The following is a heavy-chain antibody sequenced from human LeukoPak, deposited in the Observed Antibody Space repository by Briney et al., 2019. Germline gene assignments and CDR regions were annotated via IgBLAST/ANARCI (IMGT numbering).Heavy chain of an antibody. CDR3: ARAVRGVIMVFDY. CDR2: ISSSGSTI. Sequence: PGGSLRLSCAASGFTFSDYYMSRIRQAPGKGLEWVAYISSSGSTIYYADSVKGRFTISRDNAKNSLYLQMNSLRAEDTAVYYCARAVRGVIMVFDYWGQGTLVTVSS. V-gene: IGHV3-11*01. D-gene: IGHD3-10*01. CDR1: GFTFSDYY. J-gene: IGHJ4*02.